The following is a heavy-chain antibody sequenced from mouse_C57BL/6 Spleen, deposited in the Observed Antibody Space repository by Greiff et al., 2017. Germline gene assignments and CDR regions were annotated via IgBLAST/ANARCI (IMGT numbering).Heavy chain of an antibody. CDR1: GFTFSSYA. Sequence: EVQLVESGGGLVKPGGSLKLSCAASGFTFSSYAMSWVRQTPEKRLEWVATISDGGSYTYYPDNVKGRFTISRDNAKNNLYLQMSHLKSEDTAMYYCARETGDGYYLYYFDYWGQGTTLTVSS. CDR3: ARETGDGYYLYYFDY. D-gene: IGHD2-3*01. V-gene: IGHV5-4*01. CDR2: ISDGGSYT. J-gene: IGHJ2*01.